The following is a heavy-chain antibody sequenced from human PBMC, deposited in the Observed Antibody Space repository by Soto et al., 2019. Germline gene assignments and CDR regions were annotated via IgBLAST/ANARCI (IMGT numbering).Heavy chain of an antibody. D-gene: IGHD2-2*01. CDR2: ISAYNGNT. CDR1: GYTFTSYG. Sequence: ASVKVSCKASGYTFTSYGISWVRQAPGQGLEWMGWISAYNGNTNYAQKLQGRVTMTTDTSTSTAYMELRSLRSDDTAVYYCARYGPFVVVPAAMGSFDYWGQGTLVTVSS. J-gene: IGHJ4*02. V-gene: IGHV1-18*01. CDR3: ARYGPFVVVPAAMGSFDY.